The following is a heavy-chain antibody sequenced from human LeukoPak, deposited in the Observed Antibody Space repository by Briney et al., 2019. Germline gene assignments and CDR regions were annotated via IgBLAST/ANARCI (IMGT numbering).Heavy chain of an antibody. Sequence: PGGSLRLSCAASGFTFSSYSVNWVRQAPGKGLEWVSYTKSSRHIQYYADSVGGRFTISRDNAKNSLYLQMNSLRADDTAVYYGARAAVGGASWGQGTLVTVSS. V-gene: IGHV3-48*01. CDR2: TKSSRHIQ. D-gene: IGHD1-26*01. J-gene: IGHJ1*01. CDR3: ARAAVGGAS. CDR1: GFTFSSYS.